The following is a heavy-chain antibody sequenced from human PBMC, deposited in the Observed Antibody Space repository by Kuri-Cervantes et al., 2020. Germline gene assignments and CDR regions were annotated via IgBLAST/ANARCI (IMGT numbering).Heavy chain of an antibody. Sequence: LSLTCAASGFTFSSYGMHWVRQAPGKGLEWVAVIWYDGSNKYYADSVKGRFTISRDNSKNTLYLQMNSLRAEDTAVYYCAKGNSIFDYWGQGTLVTVSS. CDR3: AKGNSIFDY. J-gene: IGHJ4*02. CDR2: IWYDGSNK. V-gene: IGHV3-33*06. CDR1: GFTFSSYG.